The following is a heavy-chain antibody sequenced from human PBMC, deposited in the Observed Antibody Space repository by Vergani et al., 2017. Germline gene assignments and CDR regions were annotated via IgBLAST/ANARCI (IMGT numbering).Heavy chain of an antibody. CDR2: IIPIFGTA. Sequence: QVQLVQSGAEVKKPGSSVKVSCKASGGTFSSYAISWVRQAPGQGLEWMGGIIPIFGTANYAQKFQGRVTITADESTSTAYMELSSLRSDDTAVYYCATPRLRFSYYYYYGMDVWGQGTTVTVSS. D-gene: IGHD5-12*01. CDR3: ATPRLRFSYYYYYGMDV. V-gene: IGHV1-69*01. CDR1: GGTFSSYA. J-gene: IGHJ6*02.